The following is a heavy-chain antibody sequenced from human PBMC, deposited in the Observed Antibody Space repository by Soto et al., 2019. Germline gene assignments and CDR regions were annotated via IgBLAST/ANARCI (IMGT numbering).Heavy chain of an antibody. V-gene: IGHV4-59*08. J-gene: IGHJ4*02. CDR2: IYYSGST. CDR1: GXSISSYY. Sequence: SETLSLTCTVSGXSISSYYWSWIRQPPGKGLEWIGYIYYSGSTNYNPSLKSRVTISVDTSKNQFSLKLSSVTAADTAVYYCARRYGGSIDYWGQGTLVTVSS. CDR3: ARRYGGSIDY. D-gene: IGHD2-15*01.